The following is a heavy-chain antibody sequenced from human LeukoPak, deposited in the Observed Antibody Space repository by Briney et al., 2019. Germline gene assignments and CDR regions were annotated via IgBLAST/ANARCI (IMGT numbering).Heavy chain of an antibody. D-gene: IGHD3-3*01. Sequence: GGSLRLPCAASGFTFSSHSMNWVRQAPGKGLEWVSYISSSSSARYYADSVKGRFTISRDDARNSLYLQMNSLRAEDTAAYYCARMSGSRLPGYWGQGTLVTVSS. CDR1: GFTFSSHS. V-gene: IGHV3-48*01. CDR2: ISSSSSAR. J-gene: IGHJ4*02. CDR3: ARMSGSRLPGY.